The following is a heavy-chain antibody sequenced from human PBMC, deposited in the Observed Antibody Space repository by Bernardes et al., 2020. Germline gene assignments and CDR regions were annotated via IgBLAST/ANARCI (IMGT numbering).Heavy chain of an antibody. V-gene: IGHV3-21*01. J-gene: IGHJ4*02. Sequence: GGSLRLCCASSGFTFRSYSMNWVRQGPGKGLEWVSSISSSSSYIYYADSVKGRFTISRDKAKNSLYLQMNSLRAEDTAVYYCARAGIQLWVKSLDYWGQGTLVTVSS. CDR1: GFTFRSYS. CDR2: ISSSSSYI. CDR3: ARAGIQLWVKSLDY. D-gene: IGHD5-18*01.